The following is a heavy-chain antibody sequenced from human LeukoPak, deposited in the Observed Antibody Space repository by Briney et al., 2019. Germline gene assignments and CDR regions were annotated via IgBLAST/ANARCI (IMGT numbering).Heavy chain of an antibody. CDR3: AKRKNDDSGIYFMCV. D-gene: IGHD1-26*01. V-gene: IGHV3-30*02. J-gene: IGHJ6*03. CDR2: IRYDGSEE. CDR1: GFTFRTYE. Sequence: PGGSLRLSCAASGFTFRTYEMHWVRQSPDKGLEWVAFIRYDGSEENYADSVKGRFTISIENSKNTLYLQMNRLRAEDTAVYYCAKRKNDDSGIYFMCVLGNGTTVTVSS.